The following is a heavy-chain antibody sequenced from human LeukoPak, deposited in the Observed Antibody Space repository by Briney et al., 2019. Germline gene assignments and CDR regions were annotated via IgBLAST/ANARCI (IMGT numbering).Heavy chain of an antibody. CDR3: ARASFDAFDI. V-gene: IGHV4-59*01. Sequence: PSETLSLTCTVSGGSISIYYWSWIRQPPGKGLEWIGYIYYSGSTNYNPSLKSRVTISVNTSKNQFSLKLSSLTPADTAVYYCARASFDAFDIWGQGTMVTVSS. CDR1: GGSISIYY. D-gene: IGHD3-16*02. J-gene: IGHJ3*02. CDR2: IYYSGST.